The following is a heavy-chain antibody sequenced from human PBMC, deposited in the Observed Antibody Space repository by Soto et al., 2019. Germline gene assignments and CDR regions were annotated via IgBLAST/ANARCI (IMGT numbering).Heavy chain of an antibody. CDR2: IYYSGST. Sequence: PSETLSLTCTVSGGSISSYYWSWIRQPPGKGLEWIGYIYYSGSTNYNPSLKSRVTISVDTSKNQFSLKLSSVTTADTAVYYCARRLFYYGILTGYYYYYYGMDVWGQGTTVTVSS. D-gene: IGHD3-9*01. CDR1: GGSISSYY. CDR3: ARRLFYYGILTGYYYYYYGMDV. V-gene: IGHV4-59*08. J-gene: IGHJ6*02.